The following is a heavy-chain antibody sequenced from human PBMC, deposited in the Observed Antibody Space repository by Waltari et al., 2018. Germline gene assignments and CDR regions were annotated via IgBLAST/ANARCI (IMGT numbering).Heavy chain of an antibody. J-gene: IGHJ4*02. Sequence: EVQLLESGGGLVQPGGSQRLSCATSGFTFRYFGMSWVRHAPGKGPEWVSGIIGSGGSTYYADSVKGRFTISRDNSKNTLYLEMNNLGAEDTATYYCAKGGYCGGARCQTGLDWGQGTLVTVSS. D-gene: IGHD2-21*01. CDR1: GFTFRYFG. V-gene: IGHV3-23*01. CDR3: AKGGYCGGARCQTGLD. CDR2: IIGSGGST.